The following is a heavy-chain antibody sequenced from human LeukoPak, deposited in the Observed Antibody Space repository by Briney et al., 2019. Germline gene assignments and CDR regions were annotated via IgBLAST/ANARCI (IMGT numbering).Heavy chain of an antibody. V-gene: IGHV3-13*01. D-gene: IGHD3-10*01. CDR3: ARVGDLRYGMDV. Sequence: GGSLRLSCAAPGFTFSSYDMHWVRQATGKGLEWVSAIGTAGDTYYPGSVKGRFTISRENAKNSLYLQMNSLRAEDTAVYYCARVGDLRYGMDVWGQGTTVTVSS. CDR1: GFTFSSYD. CDR2: IGTAGDT. J-gene: IGHJ6*02.